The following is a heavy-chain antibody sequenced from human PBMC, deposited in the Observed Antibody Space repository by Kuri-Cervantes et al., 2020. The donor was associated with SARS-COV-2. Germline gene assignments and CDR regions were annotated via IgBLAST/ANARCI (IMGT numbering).Heavy chain of an antibody. CDR2: IDSSSYYI. J-gene: IGHJ4*02. V-gene: IGHV3-21*01. CDR1: GFTFSGYS. Sequence: GESLKISCAASGFTFSGYSMNWIRQAPGKGLEWVASIDSSSYYIYHADSVKGRLTISRDNAKTSLYLQMNSLKPEDTAVYYCAREEGGELGEAFDNWGQGALVTVSS. D-gene: IGHD7-27*01. CDR3: AREEGGELGEAFDN.